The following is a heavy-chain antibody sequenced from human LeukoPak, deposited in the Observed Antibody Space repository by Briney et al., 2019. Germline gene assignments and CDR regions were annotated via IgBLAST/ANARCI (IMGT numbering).Heavy chain of an antibody. CDR1: GGSVSSGGYY. CDR2: TYHSGST. J-gene: IGHJ4*02. V-gene: IGHV4-30-2*01. Sequence: SETLSLTCTVSGGSVSSGGYYWSWIRQPPGKGLEWIGYTYHSGSTYYNPSLKSRVTISVDRSKNQFSLKLSSVTAADTAVYYCARDSGSHYFDYWGQGTLVTVSS. CDR3: ARDSGSHYFDY. D-gene: IGHD1-26*01.